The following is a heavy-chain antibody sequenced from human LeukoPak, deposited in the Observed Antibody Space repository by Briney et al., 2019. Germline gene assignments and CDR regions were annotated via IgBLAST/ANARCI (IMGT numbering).Heavy chain of an antibody. V-gene: IGHV1-46*01. J-gene: IGHJ5*02. CDR2: IRPRGGST. Sequence: ASVKGSCKAFVYTFSTNYMHWVRQAPGHGREWMGVIRPRGGSTTYAQKFQGRVTLTRDMSTSTDYMELSSLRSEDTAIYYCARDDSVGDNAWWFDPWGQGTLVTVSS. D-gene: IGHD1-26*01. CDR1: VYTFSTNY. CDR3: ARDDSVGDNAWWFDP.